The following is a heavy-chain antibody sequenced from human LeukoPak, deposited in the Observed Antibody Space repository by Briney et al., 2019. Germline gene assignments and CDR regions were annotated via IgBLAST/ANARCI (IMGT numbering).Heavy chain of an antibody. J-gene: IGHJ4*02. D-gene: IGHD4-23*01. V-gene: IGHV4-39*01. Sequence: SETLSLTCTVSGGSISSGSYYWSWIRQPPGKGLQWIGEINHSGSTNYNPSLKSRVTISVDTSKNQFSLKLSSVTAADTAVYYCARQNNGGNRRFDYWGQGTLVTVSS. CDR1: GGSISSGSYY. CDR2: INHSGST. CDR3: ARQNNGGNRRFDY.